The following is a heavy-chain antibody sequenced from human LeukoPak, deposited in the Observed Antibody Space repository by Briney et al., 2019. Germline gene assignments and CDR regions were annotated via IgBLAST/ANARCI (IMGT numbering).Heavy chain of an antibody. CDR2: TNHSGST. V-gene: IGHV4-34*01. Sequence: PSETLSLTCAVYGGSFSGYYWSWIRQPPGKGLEWIGETNHSGSTNYNPSLKSRVTISVDTSKNQFSLKLSSVTAADTAVYYCARSLGGELYWFDPWGQGTLVTVSS. D-gene: IGHD3-10*01. CDR1: GGSFSGYY. CDR3: ARSLGGELYWFDP. J-gene: IGHJ5*02.